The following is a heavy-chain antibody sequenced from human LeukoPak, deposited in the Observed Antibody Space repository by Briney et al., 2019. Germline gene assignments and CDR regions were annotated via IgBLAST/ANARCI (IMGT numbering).Heavy chain of an antibody. Sequence: PGESLKISCKSSGYTFATYWIGGVRPLPGKGLEWMGIIYPGDSDARYSPSFQGQVTISADKSISTAYLQWSSLKASDSAMYYCARLRGSSLSYFDYWGQGTLVTVSS. CDR2: IYPGDSDA. J-gene: IGHJ4*02. CDR3: ARLRGSSLSYFDY. CDR1: GYTFATYW. D-gene: IGHD1-26*01. V-gene: IGHV5-51*01.